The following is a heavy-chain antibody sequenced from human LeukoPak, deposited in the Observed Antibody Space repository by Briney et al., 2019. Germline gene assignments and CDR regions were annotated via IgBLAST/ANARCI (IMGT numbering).Heavy chain of an antibody. CDR1: GFTFSSYW. CDR3: ARPQVNDYGDCGI. CDR2: IKQDGSEK. V-gene: IGHV3-7*01. D-gene: IGHD4-17*01. J-gene: IGHJ3*02. Sequence: PGGALRLSCAASGFTFSSYWMSWVRQAPGKGLEWVANIKQDGSEKYYVDSVKGRFTISRDNAKNSLYLQMNSLRAEDTAVYYCARPQVNDYGDCGIWGHGTMVAVSS.